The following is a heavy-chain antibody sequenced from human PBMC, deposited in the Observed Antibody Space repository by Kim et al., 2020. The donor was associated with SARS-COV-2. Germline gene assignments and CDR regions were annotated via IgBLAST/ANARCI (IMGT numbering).Heavy chain of an antibody. CDR3: ARDQNDILTGYYGGIDY. CDR2: IWYDGSNK. CDR1: GFTFSSYG. J-gene: IGHJ4*02. D-gene: IGHD3-9*01. V-gene: IGHV3-33*01. Sequence: GGSLRLSCAASGFTFSSYGMHWVRQAPGKGLEWVAVIWYDGSNKYYADSVKGRFTISRDNSKNTLYLQMNSLRAEDTAVYYCARDQNDILTGYYGGIDYWGQGTLVTVSS.